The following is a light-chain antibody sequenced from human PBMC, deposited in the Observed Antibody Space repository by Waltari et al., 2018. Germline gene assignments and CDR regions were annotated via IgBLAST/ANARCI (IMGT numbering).Light chain of an antibody. Sequence: SSDLTQTPSISVSPGQTAIITCSGDVLADKYIYWFQKKSGQAPVAVIRENTGRPPGSPDRFSGSDSRTTATLTIIGVQPEDEADYYCQTADDTGDYVLFGGGTKLTVL. CDR3: QTADDTGDYVL. CDR1: VLADKY. V-gene: IGLV3-25*03. CDR2: ENT. J-gene: IGLJ3*02.